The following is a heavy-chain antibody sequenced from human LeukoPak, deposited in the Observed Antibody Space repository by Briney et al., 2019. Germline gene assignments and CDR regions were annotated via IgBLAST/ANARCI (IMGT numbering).Heavy chain of an antibody. V-gene: IGHV3-23*01. D-gene: IGHD3-3*01. Sequence: GGSLRLSCAASGFTFSSYAMSWVRQAPGKGLEWVSAISGGGGSTYYADSVKGRFTISRDNSKNTLYLQMNSLRAEDTAVYYCAKDFTIFGVVIADDAFDIWGQGTMVTVSS. CDR2: ISGGGGST. J-gene: IGHJ3*02. CDR3: AKDFTIFGVVIADDAFDI. CDR1: GFTFSSYA.